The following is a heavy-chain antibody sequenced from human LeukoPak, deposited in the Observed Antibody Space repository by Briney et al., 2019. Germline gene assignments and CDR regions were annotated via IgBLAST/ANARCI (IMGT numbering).Heavy chain of an antibody. CDR2: ITAYNGNT. CDR1: GYTFTSYD. CDR3: AREWGGGQAAAGPTVCDY. D-gene: IGHD6-13*01. V-gene: IGHV1-18*01. J-gene: IGHJ4*02. Sequence: ASVKVSCKASGYTFTSYDINWVRQAPGQGLEWMGWITAYNGNTKYAQKLQGRVTMITDTSTSTSYMELRSLRSDDTAVYYCAREWGGGQAAAGPTVCDYWGQGTLVTVPS.